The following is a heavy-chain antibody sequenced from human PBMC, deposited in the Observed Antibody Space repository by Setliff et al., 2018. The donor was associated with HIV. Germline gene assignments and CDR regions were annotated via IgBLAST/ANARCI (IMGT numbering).Heavy chain of an antibody. Sequence: GGSLRLSCVTSGFTFTDYAMTWVRQAPGEGLQYVSALSGSGGITYYADSVKGRLNISRDNSEKVLYMQMNSLRAEDTAVYYCAKDRDYYGPMYYFDYWGQGTLVTVSS. CDR2: LSGSGGIT. CDR1: GFTFTDYA. D-gene: IGHD3-10*01. J-gene: IGHJ4*02. V-gene: IGHV3-23*01. CDR3: AKDRDYYGPMYYFDY.